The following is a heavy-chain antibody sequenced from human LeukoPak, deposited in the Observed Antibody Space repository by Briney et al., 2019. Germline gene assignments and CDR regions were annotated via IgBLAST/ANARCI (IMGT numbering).Heavy chain of an antibody. CDR3: ATDSGSYTLNAFDI. J-gene: IGHJ3*02. V-gene: IGHV4-59*12. CDR2: IYYTGTT. Sequence: SETLSLTCTVSGGSINSYYWNWIRQPPGKGLEWIGYIYYTGTTNYNPSLKSRVTISVDTAKNQFSLKLSSVTAADTAVYYCATDSGSYTLNAFDIWGQGTMVTVSS. D-gene: IGHD1-26*01. CDR1: GGSINSYY.